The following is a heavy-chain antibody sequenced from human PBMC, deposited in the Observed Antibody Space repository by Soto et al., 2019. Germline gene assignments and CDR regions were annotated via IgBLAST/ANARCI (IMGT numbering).Heavy chain of an antibody. V-gene: IGHV3-23*01. D-gene: IGHD6-13*01. Sequence: GSLRLSCAASGFTFSSYAMSWVRQAPGKGLEWVSAISGSGGSTYYADSVKGRFTTSRDNSKNTLYLQMNSLRAEDTAVYYCAEGAAAGLYGMDVWGQGTTVTVSS. J-gene: IGHJ6*02. CDR3: AEGAAAGLYGMDV. CDR1: GFTFSSYA. CDR2: ISGSGGST.